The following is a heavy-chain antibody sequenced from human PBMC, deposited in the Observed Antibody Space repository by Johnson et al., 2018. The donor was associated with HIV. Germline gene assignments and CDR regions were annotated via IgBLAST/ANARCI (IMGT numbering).Heavy chain of an antibody. CDR3: AREWGEGAFDI. D-gene: IGHD3-16*01. CDR1: GFTVSSNY. J-gene: IGHJ3*02. CDR2: IYKGGSV. V-gene: IGHV3-66*01. Sequence: VQLVEFGGGLVQPGGSLRLSCAASGFTVSSNYMSWVRQSPGKGLEWVSVIYKGGSVYYVDSVKGRFIISRDNSKNTVFLHMNSLRAEDTAVYYCAREWGEGAFDIWGQGTMVTVSS.